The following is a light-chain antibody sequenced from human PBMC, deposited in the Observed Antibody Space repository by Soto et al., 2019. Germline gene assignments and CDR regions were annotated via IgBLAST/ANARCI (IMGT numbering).Light chain of an antibody. CDR1: QSISSW. J-gene: IGKJ4*01. Sequence: DIPMTQSPSTLSASVGDRVTITCRASQSISSWLAWYQQKPGKAPNLLIYKASSLESGVPSRFSGSGSGTAFTLTISSLQPDDFATYYCQQYNSYPLTFGGGTKVEIK. CDR2: KAS. V-gene: IGKV1-5*03. CDR3: QQYNSYPLT.